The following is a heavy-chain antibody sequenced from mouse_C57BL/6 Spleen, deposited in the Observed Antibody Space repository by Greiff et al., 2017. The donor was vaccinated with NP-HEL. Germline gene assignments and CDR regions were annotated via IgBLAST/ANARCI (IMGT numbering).Heavy chain of an antibody. V-gene: IGHV1-80*01. J-gene: IGHJ2*01. D-gene: IGHD1-1*01. CDR2: IYPGDGDT. Sequence: QVQLKQSGAELVKPGASVKISCKASGYAFSSYWMNWVKQRPGKGLEWIGQIYPGDGDTNYNGKFKGKATLTADKSSSTAYMQLSSLTSEDSAVYFCARSPSTTVEDYWGQGTTLTVSS. CDR1: GYAFSSYW. CDR3: ARSPSTTVEDY.